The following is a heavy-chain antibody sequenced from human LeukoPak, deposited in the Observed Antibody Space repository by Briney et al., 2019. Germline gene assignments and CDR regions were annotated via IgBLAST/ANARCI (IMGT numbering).Heavy chain of an antibody. V-gene: IGHV3-23*01. CDR3: AKGKTGAGTGGHNFDY. CDR1: GITFSSYA. CDR2: ISGSSGNT. D-gene: IGHD6-19*01. Sequence: PGGSLRLSCAASGITFSSYAMSWVRQAPGKGLEWVSAISGSSGNTYYADSVKGRFTISRDNSKDTLYLQMNSLGVEDTATYYCAKGKTGAGTGGHNFDYWGQGTLVTISS. J-gene: IGHJ4*02.